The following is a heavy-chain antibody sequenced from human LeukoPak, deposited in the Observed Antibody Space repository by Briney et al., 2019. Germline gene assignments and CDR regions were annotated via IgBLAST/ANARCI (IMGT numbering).Heavy chain of an antibody. CDR1: GFTFSSYS. J-gene: IGHJ4*02. CDR2: ISSSSSYI. D-gene: IGHD3-22*01. V-gene: IGHV3-21*01. Sequence: GGSLRLSCAASGFTFSSYSMTWVRQAPGKGLESVSSISSSSSYIYYADSVKGRFTISRDNAKNSLYLQMNSLRAEDTGVYYCARESVGGVTTKGGQGNVVTVSS. CDR3: ARESVGGVTTK.